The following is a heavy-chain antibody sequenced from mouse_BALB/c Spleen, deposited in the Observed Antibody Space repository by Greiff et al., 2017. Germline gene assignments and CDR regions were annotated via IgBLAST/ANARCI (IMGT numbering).Heavy chain of an antibody. CDR3: ARHPAGTFYAMEY. D-gene: IGHD4-1*01. V-gene: IGHV5-12-2*01. CDR1: GFTFSSYT. Sequence: EVKLMESGGGLVQPGGSLKLSCAASGFTFSSYTMSWVRQTPEKRLEWVAYISNGGGSTYYPDTVKGRFTISRDNAKNTLYLQMSSLKSEDTAMYYCARHPAGTFYAMEYWGQGTSVTVSS. CDR2: ISNGGGST. J-gene: IGHJ4*01.